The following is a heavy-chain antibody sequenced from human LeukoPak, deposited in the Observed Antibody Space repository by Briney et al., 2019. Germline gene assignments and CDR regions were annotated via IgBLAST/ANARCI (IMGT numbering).Heavy chain of an antibody. CDR3: ARDESVLWFGELGNYMDV. D-gene: IGHD3-10*01. V-gene: IGHV3-74*01. CDR1: GFTFSSYW. CDR2: INSDGSST. J-gene: IGHJ6*03. Sequence: GGSLRLSCAASGFTFSSYWMHWVRQAPGKGLLWVSRINSDGSSTSYADSVKGRFTISRDNAKNTLYLQMNSLRAEDTAGYYCARDESVLWFGELGNYMDVWGKGPTVTISS.